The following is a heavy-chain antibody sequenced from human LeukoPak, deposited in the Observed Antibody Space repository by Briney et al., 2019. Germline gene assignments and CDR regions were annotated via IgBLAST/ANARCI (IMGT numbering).Heavy chain of an antibody. CDR2: IYTSGST. CDR1: GASISSYY. CDR3: ARGGGARIFDGWFDP. V-gene: IGHV4-4*07. D-gene: IGHD1-26*01. Sequence: NSSETLSLTCTVSGASISSYYWSWIRQPAGKGLEWIGRIYTSGSTNYNPSLKSRVTMSVDTSKNQFSLKASSVTAADTAVYYCARGGGARIFDGWFDPWGQGTLVTVSS. J-gene: IGHJ5*02.